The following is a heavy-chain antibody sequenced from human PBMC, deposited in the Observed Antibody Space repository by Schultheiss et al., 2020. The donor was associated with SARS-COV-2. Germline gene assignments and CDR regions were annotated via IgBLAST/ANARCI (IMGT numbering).Heavy chain of an antibody. V-gene: IGHV3-53*01. J-gene: IGHJ4*02. CDR2: IYSGGST. CDR3: ASLYSSSWYGVDY. Sequence: GGSLRLSCTVSGGSISSSSYYWGWIRQPPGKGLEWVSVIYSGGSTYYADSVKGRFTISRDNSKNTLYLQMNSLRAEDTAVYYCASLYSSSWYGVDYWGQGTLVTVSS. D-gene: IGHD6-13*01. CDR1: GGSISSSSYY.